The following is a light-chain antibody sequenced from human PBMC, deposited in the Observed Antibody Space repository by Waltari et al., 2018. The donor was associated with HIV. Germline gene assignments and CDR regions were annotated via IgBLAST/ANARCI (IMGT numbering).Light chain of an antibody. CDR2: GAS. J-gene: IGKJ1*01. CDR1: RSVGIS. V-gene: IGKV3-15*01. Sequence: EVVMTQSPATLLESPGKTANLYCRASRSVGISLAWYQQKPGRGPRLLIYGASSRASDGPPTFSGSGAVTDFSLSISSLRSDDVGIYYCQQYSTWPLTFGRGTTVEIK. CDR3: QQYSTWPLT.